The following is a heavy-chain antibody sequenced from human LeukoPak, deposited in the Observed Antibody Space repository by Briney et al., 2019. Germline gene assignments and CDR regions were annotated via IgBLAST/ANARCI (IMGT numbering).Heavy chain of an antibody. CDR2: IWSDGTNR. Sequence: GGSLRLSCATSGFTFSHYGMHWVRQAPGKGLEWVAVIWSDGTNRYYGDPVKGRFTISRDNFQRTVYLQMDSLRAEDTAVYYCARGRVEDYWGQGTLVTVSS. V-gene: IGHV3-33*01. J-gene: IGHJ4*02. CDR3: ARGRVEDY. D-gene: IGHD5-24*01. CDR1: GFTFSHYG.